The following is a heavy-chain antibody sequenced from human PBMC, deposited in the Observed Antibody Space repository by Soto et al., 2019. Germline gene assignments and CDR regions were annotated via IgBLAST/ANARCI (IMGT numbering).Heavy chain of an antibody. J-gene: IGHJ4*02. CDR1: GDSMSSSDYY. D-gene: IGHD6-19*01. Sequence: QLQLHESGPGLVKPSETLSLTCAVSGDSMSSSDYYWGWIRQPPGKGLEWIGSIYYSGSTYYNPSLHRRVAISVDTSKIQFSLKLKSVTAADTAIYYCARRTVNIRTFYSGLKTHCFDYWGQGAPVTVSS. V-gene: IGHV4-39*01. CDR2: IYYSGST. CDR3: ARRTVNIRTFYSGLKTHCFDY.